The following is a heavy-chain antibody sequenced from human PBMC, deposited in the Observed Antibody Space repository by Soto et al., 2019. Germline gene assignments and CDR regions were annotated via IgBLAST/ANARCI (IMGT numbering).Heavy chain of an antibody. D-gene: IGHD2-15*01. CDR3: GRDGSGGIIDS. J-gene: IGHJ3*01. CDR2: ISVFNGNT. CDR1: GYTFTGYG. Sequence: QVQLVQSGAEVKKPGASVKVSCKTPGYTFTGYGINWVRQAPGHGLEWMGWISVFNGNTKYGQNIQDRVIMTTDTSTSTAYMELRSLRSDDTAVYFCGRDGSGGIIDSWGQGTMLIVSS. V-gene: IGHV1-18*01.